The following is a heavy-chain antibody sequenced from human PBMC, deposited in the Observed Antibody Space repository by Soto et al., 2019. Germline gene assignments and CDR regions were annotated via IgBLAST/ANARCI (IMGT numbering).Heavy chain of an antibody. Sequence: ASVKVSCKASGYTFTSYYMHWVRQAPGQGLEWMGIINPSGGSTSYAQKFQGRVTMTRDTSTSTVYMELSSLRSEDTAVYYCARESSIVVVTAIHNWFDPWGQGTPVTVSS. J-gene: IGHJ5*02. CDR2: INPSGGST. CDR3: ARESSIVVVTAIHNWFDP. CDR1: GYTFTSYY. V-gene: IGHV1-46*01. D-gene: IGHD2-21*02.